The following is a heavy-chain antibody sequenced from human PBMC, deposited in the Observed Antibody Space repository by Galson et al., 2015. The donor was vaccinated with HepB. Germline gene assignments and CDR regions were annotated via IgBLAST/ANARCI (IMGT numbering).Heavy chain of an antibody. V-gene: IGHV3-9*01. CDR3: ARDSGVGTASSFDWFDP. CDR2: ISWNGVTI. CDR1: GYTFDDFA. J-gene: IGHJ5*02. D-gene: IGHD1-26*01. Sequence: SLRLSCAASGYTFDDFAMHWVRQCPGKGLEWVSSISWNGVTIGYADSVKGRFAISRDNAKNSLYLQMNSLRPEDTAFYYCARDSGVGTASSFDWFDPWGQGTLVTVSS.